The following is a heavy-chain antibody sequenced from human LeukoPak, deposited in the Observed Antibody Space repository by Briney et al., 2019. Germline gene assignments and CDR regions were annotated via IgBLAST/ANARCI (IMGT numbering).Heavy chain of an antibody. CDR3: AKDFGTGTRRVADY. CDR2: ISYDGSNK. Sequence: GRSLRLSCAASGFTFSSYGMHWVRQAPGKGLEWVAVISYDGSNKYYADSVKGRFTISGDNSKNTLYLQMNSLRAEDTAVYYCAKDFGTGTRRVADYWGQGTLVTVSS. D-gene: IGHD1-1*01. J-gene: IGHJ4*02. CDR1: GFTFSSYG. V-gene: IGHV3-30*18.